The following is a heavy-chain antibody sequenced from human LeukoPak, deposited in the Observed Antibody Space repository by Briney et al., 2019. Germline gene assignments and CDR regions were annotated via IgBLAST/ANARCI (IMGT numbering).Heavy chain of an antibody. CDR3: ASQTRGVRGVIVDY. D-gene: IGHD3-10*01. V-gene: IGHV4-59*01. CDR2: IYYTGST. Sequence: PSETLSLTCGVSGGAITNYYWNWIRQAPGKGLEWLGYIYYTGSTTYNPSVKSRITISLDTSKKQISLKLRSVTAADTAVYYCASQTRGVRGVIVDYWGQGTLVTVSS. CDR1: GGAITNYY. J-gene: IGHJ4*02.